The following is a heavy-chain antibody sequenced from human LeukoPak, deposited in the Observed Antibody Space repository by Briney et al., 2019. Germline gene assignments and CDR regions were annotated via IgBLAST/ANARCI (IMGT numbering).Heavy chain of an antibody. CDR1: GGSFSGYY. Sequence: SETLSLTCAVYGGSFSGYYWSWIRQPPGKGLEWIGEINHSGSTNYNPSLKSRVTISVDTSKNQFSLKLSSVTAADTAVYYCARGDPFDAFDYWAREPWSPSPQ. D-gene: IGHD3-9*01. CDR3: ARGDPFDAFDY. V-gene: IGHV4-34*01. J-gene: IGHJ4*02. CDR2: INHSGST.